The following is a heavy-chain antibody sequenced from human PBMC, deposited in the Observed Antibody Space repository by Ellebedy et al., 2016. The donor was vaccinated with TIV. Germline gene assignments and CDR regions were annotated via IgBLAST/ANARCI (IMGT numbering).Heavy chain of an antibody. CDR1: GGSISSYY. D-gene: IGHD3-10*01. Sequence: SETLSLXXTVSGGSISSYYWSWIRQPPGKGLEWIGYIYYSGSTNYNPSLKSRVTISVDTSKNQFTLKLSSVTAADTAVYYCARGGSMVRGVMGWGMDVWGQGTTVTVSS. CDR3: ARGGSMVRGVMGWGMDV. CDR2: IYYSGST. V-gene: IGHV4-59*01. J-gene: IGHJ6*02.